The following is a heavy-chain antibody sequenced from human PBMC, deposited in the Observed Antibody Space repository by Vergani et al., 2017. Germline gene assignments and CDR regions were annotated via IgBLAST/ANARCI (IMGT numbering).Heavy chain of an antibody. CDR3: ARDGRYCSSTSCYTRFFYYYYMDV. Sequence: QVQLVESGGGVVEPGRSLRLSCAASGFTFSSYAMHWVRQAPGQGLEWVAVISYDGSNKYYADSVKGRCTISRDNSKNTLYLQMNSLRAEDTAVYYCARDGRYCSSTSCYTRFFYYYYMDVWGKGTTVTVSS. V-gene: IGHV3-30-3*01. D-gene: IGHD2-2*02. CDR1: GFTFSSYA. CDR2: ISYDGSNK. J-gene: IGHJ6*03.